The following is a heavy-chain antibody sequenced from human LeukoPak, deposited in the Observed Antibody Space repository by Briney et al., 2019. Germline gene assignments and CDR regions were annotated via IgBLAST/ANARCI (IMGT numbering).Heavy chain of an antibody. J-gene: IGHJ5*02. CDR3: ARDQRDFGVASYNWFDP. CDR2: IYTSGST. V-gene: IGHV4-61*02. D-gene: IGHD3-3*01. CDR1: GGSISSGSYY. Sequence: SETLSLTCTVSGGSISSGSYYWSWIRQPAGKGLEWIGRIYTSGSTNYNPSLKSRVTMSVDTSKNQFSPKLSSVTAADTAVYYCARDQRDFGVASYNWFDPWGQGTLVTVSS.